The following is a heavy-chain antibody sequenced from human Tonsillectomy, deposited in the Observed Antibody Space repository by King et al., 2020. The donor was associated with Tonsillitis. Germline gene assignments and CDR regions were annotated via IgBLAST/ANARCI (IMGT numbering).Heavy chain of an antibody. CDR3: ARDGAGTVDFDY. Sequence: VQLVESGGGLVQPGGSLRLSCAASGFTFSSYWLHWVRQAPGKGLMWVSRIGYDGSDATYADSVKGRFTISRDNAKNTVYLQLNSLRAEDTAVYYCARDGAGTVDFDYWGQGTLVTVSS. D-gene: IGHD1-7*01. J-gene: IGHJ4*02. CDR2: IGYDGSDA. CDR1: GFTFSSYW. V-gene: IGHV3-74*01.